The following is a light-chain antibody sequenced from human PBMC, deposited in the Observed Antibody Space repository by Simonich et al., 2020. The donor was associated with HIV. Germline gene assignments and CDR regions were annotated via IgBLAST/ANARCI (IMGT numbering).Light chain of an antibody. Sequence: DIVMTQSPDSLAVSLGERATINSKSSQSVLSSSNNKNYLTWYQHKPGQPPKRLFYWESTRESGVPDRISGSGSGTDFTLTISSLQAEDVAVYYCQQFYSAPLTFGGGTKVEIK. V-gene: IGKV4-1*01. CDR2: WES. CDR3: QQFYSAPLT. J-gene: IGKJ4*01. CDR1: QSVLSSSNNKNY.